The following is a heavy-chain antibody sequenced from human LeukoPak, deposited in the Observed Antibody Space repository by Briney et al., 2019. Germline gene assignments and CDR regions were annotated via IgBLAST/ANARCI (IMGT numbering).Heavy chain of an antibody. J-gene: IGHJ4*02. CDR3: ARGARAGYNLEPFDY. D-gene: IGHD5-24*01. CDR2: IYYSGST. Sequence: SETLSLTCTVSGGSMSSYYWSWIRQPPGKGLEWIGYIYYSGSTKYNPSLKSRVTISVDTSKNQFSLKPSSVTAADTAVYYCARGARAGYNLEPFDYWGQGTLVTVSS. V-gene: IGHV4-59*08. CDR1: GGSMSSYY.